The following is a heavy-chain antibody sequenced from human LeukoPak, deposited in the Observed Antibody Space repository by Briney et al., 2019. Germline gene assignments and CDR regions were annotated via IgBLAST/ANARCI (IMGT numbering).Heavy chain of an antibody. V-gene: IGHV4-59*08. D-gene: IGHD3/OR15-3a*01. CDR3: ARHGTGTGYPLDY. Sequence: PSETLSLTCTVSGVSINSHYWSWIRQSPGKGLDWIAYGHYSGTTNYNPSLKSRVTISVDTSKNQFSLKLTSVSAADTAMYYCARHGTGTGYPLDYWGLGTLVTVSS. J-gene: IGHJ4*02. CDR2: GHYSGTT. CDR1: GVSINSHY.